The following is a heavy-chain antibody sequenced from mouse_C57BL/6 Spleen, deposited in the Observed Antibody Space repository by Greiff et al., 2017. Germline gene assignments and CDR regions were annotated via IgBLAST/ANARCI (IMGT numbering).Heavy chain of an antibody. D-gene: IGHD5-1*01. CDR3: ARRRGTFYAMDY. CDR2: ISSGSSTI. J-gene: IGHJ4*01. CDR1: GFTFSDYG. Sequence: EVMLVESGGGLVKPGGSLKLSCAASGFTFSDYGMHWVRQAPEKGLEWVAYISSGSSTIYYADTVKGRFTISRDNAKNTLFLQMTSLRSEDTAMYYCARRRGTFYAMDYWGQGTSVTVSS. V-gene: IGHV5-17*01.